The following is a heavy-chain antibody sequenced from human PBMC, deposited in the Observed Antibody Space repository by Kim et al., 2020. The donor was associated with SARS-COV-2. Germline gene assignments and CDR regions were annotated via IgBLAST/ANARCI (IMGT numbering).Heavy chain of an antibody. CDR2: IRSKAYGGTT. CDR3: TSRFGELYYYYGMDV. Sequence: GGSLRLSCTASGFTFGDYAMSWVRQAPGKGLEWVGFIRSKAYGGTTEYAASVKGRFTISRDDSKSIAYLQMNSLKTEDTAVYYCTSRFGELYYYYGMDVWGQGTTVTGSS. J-gene: IGHJ6*02. CDR1: GFTFGDYA. D-gene: IGHD3-10*01. V-gene: IGHV3-49*04.